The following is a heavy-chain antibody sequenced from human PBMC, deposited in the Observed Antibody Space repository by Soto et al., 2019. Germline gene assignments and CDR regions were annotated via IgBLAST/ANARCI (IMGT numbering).Heavy chain of an antibody. D-gene: IGHD3-3*01. J-gene: IGHJ5*02. V-gene: IGHV4-30-4*01. CDR2: IYNSGIT. CDR3: ARGVTVFGLVSRFWFDP. Sequence: QVLLQESGPGLVKSSQTLSLTCTVSGGSISSGAYSWSWVRQSPGKGLEWIGHIYNSGITYYNPSLKSRVVISIDTSRNQFSLRLNSLTAADRAVYFCARGVTVFGLVSRFWFDPWGQGTVVTVSS. CDR1: GGSISSGAYS.